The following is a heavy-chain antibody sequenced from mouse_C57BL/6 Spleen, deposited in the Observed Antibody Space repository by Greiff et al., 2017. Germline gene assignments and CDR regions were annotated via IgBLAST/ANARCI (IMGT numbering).Heavy chain of an antibody. CDR3: ARSGYDVYYYAMDY. J-gene: IGHJ4*01. V-gene: IGHV1-78*01. Sequence: VQVVESDAELVKPGASVKISCKVSGYTFTDHTIHWMKQRPEQGLEWVGYIYPRDGSTKYNEKFKGKATLTADKSSSTAYMQLNSLTSEDSAVYFCARSGYDVYYYAMDYWGQGTSVTVSS. D-gene: IGHD2-2*01. CDR1: GYTFTDHT. CDR2: IYPRDGST.